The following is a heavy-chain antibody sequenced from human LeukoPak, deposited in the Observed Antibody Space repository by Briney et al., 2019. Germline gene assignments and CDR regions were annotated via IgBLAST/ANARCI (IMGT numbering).Heavy chain of an antibody. CDR3: ARITMAYYYYMDV. V-gene: IGHV4-30-2*01. D-gene: IGHD3-10*01. CDR2: IYHSGST. J-gene: IGHJ6*03. CDR1: GGSISSGGYS. Sequence: ASQTLSLTCAVSGGSISSGGYSWSWIRQPPGKGLEWIGYIYHSGSTYYNPSLKSRVTISVDRSKNQFSLKLSSVTAADTAVYYCARITMAYYYYMDVWGKGTTVTVSS.